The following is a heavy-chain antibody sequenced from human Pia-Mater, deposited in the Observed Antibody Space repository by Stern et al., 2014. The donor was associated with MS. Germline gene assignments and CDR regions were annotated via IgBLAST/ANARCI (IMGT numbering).Heavy chain of an antibody. Sequence: EVQLVXSGGGLVQPGGSLRLSCATSGFTFNTHSMHWVRQAPGKGLEWISYISSSSLNIFYADSVKGRFTISRDNARNPLXXQMNSLRDEDXAVYYCTRGLYTXXXXXXWGXGVXVXXS. J-gene: IGHJ4*01. CDR2: ISSSSLNI. CDR1: GFTFNTHS. V-gene: IGHV3-48*02. D-gene: IGHD3-16*01. CDR3: TRGLYTXXXXXX.